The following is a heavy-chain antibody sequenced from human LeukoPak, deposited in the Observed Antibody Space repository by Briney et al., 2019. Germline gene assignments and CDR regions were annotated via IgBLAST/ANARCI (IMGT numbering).Heavy chain of an antibody. CDR1: GGTFSSYA. D-gene: IGHD2-2*01. J-gene: IGHJ4*02. CDR2: IIPIFGIA. CDR3: ARVLGVVVPAAGTNYFDY. Sequence: ASVKVSCKASGGTFSSYAISWVRQAPGQGLEWMGRIIPIFGIANYAQKFQGRVTITADKSTSTAYMELSSLRSEDTAVYYCARVLGVVVPAAGTNYFDYWGQGTLVTVSS. V-gene: IGHV1-69*04.